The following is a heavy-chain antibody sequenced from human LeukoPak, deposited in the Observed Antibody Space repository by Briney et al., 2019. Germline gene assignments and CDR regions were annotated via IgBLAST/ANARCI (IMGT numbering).Heavy chain of an antibody. CDR1: GGTFSSCA. CDR2: IIPIFGTA. Sequence: VASVKVSCKASGGTFSSCAISWVRQAPGQGLEWMGGIIPIFGTANYAQKFQGRVTITADESTSTAYMELSSLRSEDTAVYYCARVHPSGDFWSGYPFDYWGQGTLVTVSS. V-gene: IGHV1-69*13. D-gene: IGHD3-3*01. J-gene: IGHJ4*02. CDR3: ARVHPSGDFWSGYPFDY.